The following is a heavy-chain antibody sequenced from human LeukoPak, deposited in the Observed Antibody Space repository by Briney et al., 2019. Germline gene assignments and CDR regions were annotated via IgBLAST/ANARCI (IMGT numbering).Heavy chain of an antibody. V-gene: IGHV1-2*02. CDR2: INPNSGGT. D-gene: IGHD3-10*01. CDR1: GYTFTGYY. CDR3: ARGDYGSGSPFDY. Sequence: VASVKVSCKASGYTFTGYYMHWVRQAPGQGLEWMGWINPNSGGTNYAQKFQGRVTMTRDTSISTAYMELSRLRSDDTAVYYCARGDYGSGSPFDYWGQGTLVTVSS. J-gene: IGHJ4*02.